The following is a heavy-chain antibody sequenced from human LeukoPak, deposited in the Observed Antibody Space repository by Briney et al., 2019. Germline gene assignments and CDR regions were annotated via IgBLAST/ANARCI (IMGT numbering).Heavy chain of an antibody. J-gene: IGHJ3*02. V-gene: IGHV1-24*01. CDR1: GYTHTELS. CDR2: FDPEDGET. CDR3: AARDLAYCGGDCYRRYAFDI. D-gene: IGHD2-21*02. Sequence: ASVKASCKVSGYTHTELSMHWVRQAPGKGLEWMGGFDPEDGETIYAQKFQGRVTMTEDTSTDTAYMELSSLRSEDTAVYYCAARDLAYCGGDCYRRYAFDIWGQGTMVTVSS.